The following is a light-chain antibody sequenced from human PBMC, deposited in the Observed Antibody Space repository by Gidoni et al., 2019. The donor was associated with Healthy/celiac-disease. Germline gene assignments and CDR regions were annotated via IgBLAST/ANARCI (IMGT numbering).Light chain of an antibody. CDR3: QSYDSSLSGSDVV. Sequence: QSVLTRPPSVSGAAGQRVTISCTGSSSNIGAGYDVHWYQQLPGTAPKLLIYGNSNRPSGVPDRFSGSKSGTSASLAITGLQAEDEADYYCQSYDSSLSGSDVVFGGGTKLTVL. V-gene: IGLV1-40*01. J-gene: IGLJ2*01. CDR2: GNS. CDR1: SSNIGAGYD.